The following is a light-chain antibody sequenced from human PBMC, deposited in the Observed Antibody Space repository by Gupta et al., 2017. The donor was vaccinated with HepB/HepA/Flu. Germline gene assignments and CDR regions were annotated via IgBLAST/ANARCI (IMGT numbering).Light chain of an antibody. V-gene: IGKV3-15*01. J-gene: IGKJ5*01. CDR2: GAS. Sequence: MMMTQSPATLSVSPGERATLSCRASQSLITDLAWYQQQPGQAPRLVVDGASSRAVGIPDRCSGSGSGTVFTLTSNSLQSAFFAVYYCQKYNKGPLTFGQGTRLDIK. CDR1: QSLITD. CDR3: QKYNKGPLT.